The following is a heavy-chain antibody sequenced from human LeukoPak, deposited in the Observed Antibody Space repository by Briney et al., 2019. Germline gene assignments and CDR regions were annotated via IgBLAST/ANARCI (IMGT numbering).Heavy chain of an antibody. D-gene: IGHD3-9*01. CDR3: AKWGDYYVLTGYYVSDY. CDR1: GFTFSNYA. CDR2: ITTSGGNT. V-gene: IGHV3-23*01. Sequence: GGSLRLSCAVSGFTFSNYAMSWVRQAPGKGLEWVAAITTSGGNTYYADSVKGRSTISRDKSKNTVFLQKNSLRAEDTAVYYCAKWGDYYVLTGYYVSDYWGQGTLVTVSS. J-gene: IGHJ4*02.